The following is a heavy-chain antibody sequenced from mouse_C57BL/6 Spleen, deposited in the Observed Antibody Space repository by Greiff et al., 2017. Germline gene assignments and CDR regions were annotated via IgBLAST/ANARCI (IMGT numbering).Heavy chain of an antibody. D-gene: IGHD1-1*01. V-gene: IGHV1-18*01. J-gene: IGHJ1*03. CDR2: INPNNGGT. CDR1: GYTFTDYN. CDR3: ARVNYGSSYEWYFDV. Sequence: VQLQQSGPELVKPGASVKIPCKASGYTFTDYNMDWVKQSHGKSLEWIGDINPNNGGTIYNQKFKGKATLTVDKSSSTAYMELRSLTSEDTAVYDCARVNYGSSYEWYFDVWGTGTTVTVSS.